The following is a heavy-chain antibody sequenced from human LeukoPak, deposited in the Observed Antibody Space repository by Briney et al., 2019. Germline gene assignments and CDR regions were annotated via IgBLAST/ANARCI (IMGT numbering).Heavy chain of an antibody. CDR1: GFTFSSYA. V-gene: IGHV3-74*01. CDR3: VRDNGGEHL. D-gene: IGHD3-16*01. J-gene: IGHJ4*02. CDR2: INNDGSST. Sequence: GGSLRLSCAASGFTFSSYAMSWVRQAPGKGLVWVSRINNDGSSTIYADSVKGRFTISRDNAKNTLYLQMNSLRDDDTAVYYCVRDNGGEHLWGQGTLVTVSS.